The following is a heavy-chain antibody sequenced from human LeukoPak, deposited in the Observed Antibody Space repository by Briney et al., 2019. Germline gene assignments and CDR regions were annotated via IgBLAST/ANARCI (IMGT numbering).Heavy chain of an antibody. Sequence: SGTLSLTCAVSGGSISSSNWWSWVRQPPGKGLEWIGEIYHSGSTNYNPSLKSRVTISVDKSKNQFSLKLSSVTAADTAVYYCARSSSTIVSRIRTAIGFDSWGQGTRVTVSS. CDR2: IYHSGST. V-gene: IGHV4-4*02. J-gene: IGHJ4*02. CDR3: ARSSSTIVSRIRTAIGFDS. CDR1: GGSISSSNW. D-gene: IGHD5/OR15-5a*01.